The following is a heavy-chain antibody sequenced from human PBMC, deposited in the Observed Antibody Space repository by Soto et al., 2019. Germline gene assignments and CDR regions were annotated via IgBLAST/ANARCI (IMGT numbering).Heavy chain of an antibody. CDR3: ASLSSTSCYFDY. CDR1: GGSFSGYY. V-gene: IGHV4-34*01. D-gene: IGHD2-2*01. Sequence: QVQLQQWGAGLLKPSETLSLTCAVYGGSFSGYYWSWIRQPPGKGLEWIGEINHSGSTNYNPSLKSRXXIXVXRSKHQFSLKLSSVTAADTAVYYCASLSSTSCYFDYWGQGTLVTVSS. CDR2: INHSGST. J-gene: IGHJ4*02.